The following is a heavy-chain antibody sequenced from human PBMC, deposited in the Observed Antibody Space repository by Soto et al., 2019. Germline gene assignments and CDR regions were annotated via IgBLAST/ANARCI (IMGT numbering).Heavy chain of an antibody. V-gene: IGHV4-31*03. CDR3: AAEYYDSSPHRVS. Sequence: SETLSLTCTVSGGSISSGGYYWSWIRQHPGKGLEWIGYIYYSGSTYYNPSLKSRVTISVDTSKNQFSLKLSSVTAADTAVYYCAAEYYDSSPHRVSWGQGTLVTVSS. D-gene: IGHD3-22*01. CDR1: GGSISSGGYY. CDR2: IYYSGST. J-gene: IGHJ5*02.